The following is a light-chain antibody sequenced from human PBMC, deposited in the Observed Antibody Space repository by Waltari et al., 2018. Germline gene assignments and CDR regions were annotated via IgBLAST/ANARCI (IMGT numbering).Light chain of an antibody. CDR3: AAWDDSQNGDVV. J-gene: IGLJ2*01. CDR1: SSNIGRNT. Sequence: QSVLTQPPSASGTPGQRVTISCSGSSSNIGRNTVNWYQQLPGTAPKLLTYKNNQRPSGVPDRISGSKYGTSASLSSSGIQSEDEAEYYCAAWDDSQNGDVVFGGGNKLAVL. V-gene: IGLV1-44*01. CDR2: KNN.